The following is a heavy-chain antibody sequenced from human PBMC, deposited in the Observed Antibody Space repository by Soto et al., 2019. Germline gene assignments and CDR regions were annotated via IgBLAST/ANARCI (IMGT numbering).Heavy chain of an antibody. Sequence: GASVKVSCKASGYTFTGYYMHWVRQAPGQGLEWMGWINPNSGGTNYAQKFQGRVTMTRDTSISTAYMELSRLRSDDTAVYYCARGGYCSSTSCFFRQVWPPGVMDVWGQGTTVTVSS. J-gene: IGHJ6*02. CDR3: ARGGYCSSTSCFFRQVWPPGVMDV. V-gene: IGHV1-2*02. CDR1: GYTFTGYY. CDR2: INPNSGGT. D-gene: IGHD2-2*01.